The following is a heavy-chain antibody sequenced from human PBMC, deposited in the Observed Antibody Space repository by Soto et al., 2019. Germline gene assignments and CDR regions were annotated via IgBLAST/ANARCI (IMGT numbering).Heavy chain of an antibody. CDR1: GLTFSSYG. CDR2: VLYDGRNK. V-gene: IGHV3-30*18. J-gene: IGHJ4*02. D-gene: IGHD3-22*01. CDR3: AKAGYYDSSGYYELDY. Sequence: QVQLVESGGGVVQPGRSLRLSCAASGLTFSSYGMHWVRQAPGKGLEWVAVVLYDGRNKYYADSVKGRFTISRDNSKNTVYLQMNSLRAEDTAVYYCAKAGYYDSSGYYELDYWGQGTLVTVSS.